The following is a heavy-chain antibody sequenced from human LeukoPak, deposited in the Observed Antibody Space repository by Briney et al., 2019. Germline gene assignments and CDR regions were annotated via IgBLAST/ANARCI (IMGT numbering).Heavy chain of an antibody. D-gene: IGHD3-3*01. J-gene: IGHJ6*02. V-gene: IGHV3-33*01. CDR1: GFTFSSYG. CDR3: AREAGYDFWSGYLSRYYYYGMDV. Sequence: GRSLRLSCAASGFTFSSYGMHWVRQAPGKGLERVAVIWYDGSNKYYADSVKGRFTISRDNSKNTLYLQMNSLRAEDTAVYYCAREAGYDFWSGYLSRYYYYGMDVWGQGTTVTVSS. CDR2: IWYDGSNK.